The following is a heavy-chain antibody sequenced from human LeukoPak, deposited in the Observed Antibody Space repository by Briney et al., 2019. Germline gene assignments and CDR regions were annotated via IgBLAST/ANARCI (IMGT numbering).Heavy chain of an antibody. D-gene: IGHD4-23*01. J-gene: IGHJ4*02. CDR3: ASHFLGGNPPVDY. CDR1: GGSISSYY. Sequence: RPSETLSLTCTVSGGSISSYYWSWIRQPPGKGLEWIGYIYYSGSTNYNPSLKSRVTISVDTSKNQFSLKLSSVTAADTAVYYCASHFLGGNPPVDYWGQGTLVTVSS. CDR2: IYYSGST. V-gene: IGHV4-59*08.